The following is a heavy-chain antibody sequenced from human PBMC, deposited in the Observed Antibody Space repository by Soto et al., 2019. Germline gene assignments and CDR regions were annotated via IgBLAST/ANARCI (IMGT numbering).Heavy chain of an antibody. CDR3: ANHCSSTSCYYYYMDV. CDR1: GFTFSSYA. CDR2: ISGSGGST. V-gene: IGHV3-23*01. Sequence: GGSLRLSCAASGFTFSSYAMSWVRQAPGKGLEWVSAISGSGGSTYYADSVKGRFTISRDNSKNTLYLQMNSLRAEDTAVYYCANHCSSTSCYYYYMDVWGKGTTVTVSS. D-gene: IGHD2-2*01. J-gene: IGHJ6*03.